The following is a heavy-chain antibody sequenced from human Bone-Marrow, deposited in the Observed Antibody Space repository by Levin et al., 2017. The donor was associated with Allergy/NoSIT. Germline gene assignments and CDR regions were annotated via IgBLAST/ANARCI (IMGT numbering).Heavy chain of an antibody. D-gene: IGHD3-10*01. CDR3: ARGTMIRGVFITQSYSYSSALYV. V-gene: IGHV4-34*01. J-gene: IGHJ6*02. CDR2: VTHSGST. Sequence: SETLSLTCAVYGGSFSGYYWSWIRQPPGRGLEWIGEVTHSGSTNYNTSLKSRVTISVDTSKNQFSLTLSSVTAADTALYYCARGTMIRGVFITQSYSYSSALYVWGQGTTVTVSS. CDR1: GGSFSGYY.